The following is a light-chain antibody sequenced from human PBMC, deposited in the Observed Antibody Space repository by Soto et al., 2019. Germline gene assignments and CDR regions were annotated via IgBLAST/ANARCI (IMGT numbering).Light chain of an antibody. CDR1: SRDVGASNF. CDR3: SSYTTINNLVV. CDR2: DIA. V-gene: IGLV2-14*03. J-gene: IGLJ2*01. Sequence: QSALTQPASVSGSPGQSVTISCTGISRDVGASNFVSWYQQHPGRAPQLIIFDIADRPSGVSSRFSGSRSGSTASLTISGLQAADEADYCCSSYTTINNLVVFGGGTKLTVL.